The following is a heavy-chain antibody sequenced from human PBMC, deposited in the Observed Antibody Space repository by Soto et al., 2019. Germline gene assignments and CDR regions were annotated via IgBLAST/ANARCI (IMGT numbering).Heavy chain of an antibody. D-gene: IGHD5-12*01. J-gene: IGHJ5*02. CDR3: ARDDPTIDNWFDP. Sequence: SETLSLTCTVSGGSISSYYWSWIRQPPGKGLEWIGYIYYSGSTNYNPSLKSRVTISVDTSKNQFSLKLSSVTAADTAVYYCARDDPTIDNWFDPWGQGTLVTVSS. CDR1: GGSISSYY. V-gene: IGHV4-59*01. CDR2: IYYSGST.